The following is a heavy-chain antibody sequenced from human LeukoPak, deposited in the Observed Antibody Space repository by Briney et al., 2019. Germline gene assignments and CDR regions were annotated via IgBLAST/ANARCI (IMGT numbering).Heavy chain of an antibody. CDR1: GGSFSSHY. Sequence: SETLSLTCGVSGGSFSSHYWTWIRQPPGKGLEWIGEIHPRGSTNYNPSLESRVTVSADTSRNQLSLSLTSVTAADSAVYFCARGLRQGSAWSWGPKEKSYQYMDVWGTGTTVIVSS. J-gene: IGHJ6*04. CDR3: ARGLRQGSAWSWGPKEKSYQYMDV. V-gene: IGHV4-34*01. CDR2: IHPRGST. D-gene: IGHD6-19*01.